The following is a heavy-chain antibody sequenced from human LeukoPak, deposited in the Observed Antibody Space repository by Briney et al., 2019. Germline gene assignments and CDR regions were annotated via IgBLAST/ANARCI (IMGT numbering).Heavy chain of an antibody. CDR3: TRDDYYDSSAYRENPFDV. V-gene: IGHV1-69*01. Sequence: SVKVSCKASGDTFSSYAISWLRQAPGQGLEWMGGIIPILGTTNYAQKFQGRVTITADESTSTLYMELRSLRSEDTAIYYCTRDDYYDSSAYRENPFDVWGQGTMVTVSS. CDR2: IIPILGTT. J-gene: IGHJ3*01. D-gene: IGHD3-22*01. CDR1: GDTFSSYA.